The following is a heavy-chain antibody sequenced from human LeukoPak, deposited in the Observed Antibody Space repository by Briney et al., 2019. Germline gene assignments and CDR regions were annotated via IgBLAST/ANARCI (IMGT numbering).Heavy chain of an antibody. CDR2: IYWDDDK. CDR1: GFSLSTSGVG. J-gene: IGHJ5*02. D-gene: IGHD6-13*01. Sequence: NESGPTLVKPTQTLTLTCTFSGFSLSTSGVGVGWIRQPPGKALEWLALIYWDDDKRYSPSLKSRLTITKDTSKNQVVLTMTNMDPVDTATYYCAHSRLDDPGAGYSSSWYWFDPWGQGTLVTVSS. V-gene: IGHV2-5*02. CDR3: AHSRLDDPGAGYSSSWYWFDP.